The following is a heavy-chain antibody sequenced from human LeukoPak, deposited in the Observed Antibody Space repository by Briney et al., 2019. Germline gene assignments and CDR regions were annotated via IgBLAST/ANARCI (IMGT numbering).Heavy chain of an antibody. V-gene: IGHV1-69*02. Sequence: SVKVSCKASGGTFSSYTISWVRQAPGQGLEWMGRIIPILGIANYAQKFQGRVTITADKSTSTAYMELSSLRSGDTAVYYCASSRFLSYYYYYVDVWGKGTTVTVSS. CDR2: IIPILGIA. J-gene: IGHJ6*03. D-gene: IGHD2/OR15-2a*01. CDR1: GGTFSSYT. CDR3: ASSRFLSYYYYYVDV.